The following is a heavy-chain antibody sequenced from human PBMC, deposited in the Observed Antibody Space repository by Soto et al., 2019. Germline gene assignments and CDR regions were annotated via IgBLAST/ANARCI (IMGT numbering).Heavy chain of an antibody. CDR2: IRRNAYGGTT. J-gene: IGHJ4*02. CDR3: TRASSLDFDF. D-gene: IGHD3-16*01. V-gene: IGHV3-49*04. Sequence: GGSLRLSCTTSGFTFGDYALSWVRQAPGKGLEWAGFIRRNAYGGTTDYAASVKGRFTISRDDSKSIAYLQMNSLRTGDTALYYCTRASSLDFDFWGQGTLVTVSS. CDR1: GFTFGDYA.